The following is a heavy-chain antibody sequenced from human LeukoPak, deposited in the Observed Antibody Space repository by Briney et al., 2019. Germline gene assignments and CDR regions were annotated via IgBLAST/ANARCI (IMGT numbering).Heavy chain of an antibody. J-gene: IGHJ4*02. CDR1: GFTFNTYW. D-gene: IGHD3-22*01. V-gene: IGHV3-7*01. CDR2: IKEDGSEK. Sequence: GGSLRLSCAASGFTFNTYWMSWVRQAPGKGLEWVANIKEDGSEKNYVDSVKGRFTISRDNAKNSLYLQMNSLRAQDTAVYYCAFGKYYDSSGSLFGYWGQGTLVTVSS. CDR3: AFGKYYDSSGSLFGY.